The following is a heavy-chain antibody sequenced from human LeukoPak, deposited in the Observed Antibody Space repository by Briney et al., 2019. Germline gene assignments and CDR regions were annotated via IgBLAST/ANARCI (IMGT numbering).Heavy chain of an antibody. V-gene: IGHV5-51*01. CDR1: GYSFTSYW. D-gene: IGHD1-26*01. CDR3: ASTYSGSSTPFDY. J-gene: IGHJ4*02. CDR2: IYPGDSDT. Sequence: EESLKISCKGSGYSFTSYWIGWVRQMPGKGLEWMGIIYPGDSDTRYSPSFQGQVTISADKSISTAYLQWSSLKASDTAMYYRASTYSGSSTPFDYWGQGTLVTVSS.